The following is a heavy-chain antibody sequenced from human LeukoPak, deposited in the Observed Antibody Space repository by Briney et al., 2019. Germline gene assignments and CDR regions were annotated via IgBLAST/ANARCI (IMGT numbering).Heavy chain of an antibody. CDR3: ARDQCYDSSGL. CDR1: SGSISSNNYY. Sequence: SETLSLTCTVSSGSISSNNYYWGWIRQPRRKGLQWIGNIYYSGSTYYNPSLKSRVIISVDTSKNQFSLKLSSVTAADTAVYFCARDQCYDSSGLWGQGTLVTVSS. J-gene: IGHJ4*02. V-gene: IGHV4-39*02. CDR2: IYYSGST. D-gene: IGHD3-22*01.